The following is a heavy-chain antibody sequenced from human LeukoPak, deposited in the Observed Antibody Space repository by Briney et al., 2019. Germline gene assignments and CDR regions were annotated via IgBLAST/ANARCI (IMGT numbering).Heavy chain of an antibody. CDR3: ARQGVNYYFDY. J-gene: IGHJ4*02. CDR2: IYYNGGT. D-gene: IGHD1-7*01. CDR1: GGSISSSSYF. V-gene: IGHV4-39*01. Sequence: PSETLSLTCTVSGGSISSSSYFWGWIRQPPGKGLEWIGSIYYNGGTYYNPPLKSRITISVDTSENHFSLKLSSVTAADTAVYYCARQGVNYYFDYWGQGTLVIVSS.